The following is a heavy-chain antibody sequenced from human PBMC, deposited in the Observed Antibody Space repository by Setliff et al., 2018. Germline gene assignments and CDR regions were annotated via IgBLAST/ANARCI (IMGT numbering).Heavy chain of an antibody. J-gene: IGHJ4*02. V-gene: IGHV1-18*01. CDR3: ARDEASCGGDCYSRGYFDF. CDR2: ISGYTGNT. D-gene: IGHD2-21*01. Sequence: GASVKVSCKASGGTLSNYGITWVRQAPGRGLEWLGWISGYTGNTNSVQKLRGRVTMTTDTSTSTAYLGLGSLTTDDTAVYYCARDEASCGGDCYSRGYFDFWGQGTLVTVSS. CDR1: GGTLSNYG.